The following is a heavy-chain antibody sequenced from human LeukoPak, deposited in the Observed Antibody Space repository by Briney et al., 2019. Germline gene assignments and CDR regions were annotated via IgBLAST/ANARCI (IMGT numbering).Heavy chain of an antibody. V-gene: IGHV3-30*04. CDR2: ISYDGSNK. CDR1: GFTFSSYA. CDR3: ARRRFDY. Sequence: GGSLSLSCTASGFTFSSYAMHWVRQAPGKGLEWVAVISYDGSNKYYADSVKGRFTISRDNSKNTLYLQMNSLRAEDTAVYYCARRRFDYWGQGTLVTVSS. J-gene: IGHJ4*02.